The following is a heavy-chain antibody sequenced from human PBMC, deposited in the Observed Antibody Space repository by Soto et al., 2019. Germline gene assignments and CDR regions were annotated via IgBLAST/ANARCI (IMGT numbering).Heavy chain of an antibody. V-gene: IGHV3-30*18. CDR1: GFTFSSYG. Sequence: QVQLVESGGGVVQPGRSLRLSCAASGFTFSSYGMHWVRQAPGKGLEWVAVISHDGSNKYFADSVKGRFTLSRDNSQNTLYLQMNSLRAENTAVYYCAKHLLAVAGYLLGMDVWGQGTTVTVSS. CDR3: AKHLLAVAGYLLGMDV. J-gene: IGHJ6*02. D-gene: IGHD6-19*01. CDR2: ISHDGSNK.